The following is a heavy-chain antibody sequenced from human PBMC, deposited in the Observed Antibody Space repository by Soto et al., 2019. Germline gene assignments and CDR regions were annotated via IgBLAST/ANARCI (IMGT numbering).Heavy chain of an antibody. CDR3: AKDSGIAAAYYYFDY. V-gene: IGHV3-30*18. D-gene: IGHD6-13*01. Sequence: GGSLRLSCAASGFTFSSYGMHWVRQAPGKGLEWVAVISYDGSNKYYADSVKGRFTISRDNSKNTLYLQMNSLRAEDTAVYYCAKDSGIAAAYYYFDYWGQGTLVTVSS. CDR2: ISYDGSNK. CDR1: GFTFSSYG. J-gene: IGHJ4*02.